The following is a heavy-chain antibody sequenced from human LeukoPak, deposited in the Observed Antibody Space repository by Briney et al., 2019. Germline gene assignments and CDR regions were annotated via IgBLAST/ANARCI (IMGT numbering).Heavy chain of an antibody. J-gene: IGHJ5*02. V-gene: IGHV3-74*01. CDR3: VRGAVGTGVWFDP. CDR1: GFTFSGYW. Sequence: PGGSLRLSCAASGFTFSGYWMHWGRQAPGKGLEWVSRINIDGATTNYADSVKGRFTISRDNAKNTLHLQMNSLRADDTAVYYCVRGAVGTGVWFDPWGQGTLVTVSS. CDR2: INIDGATT. D-gene: IGHD1-26*01.